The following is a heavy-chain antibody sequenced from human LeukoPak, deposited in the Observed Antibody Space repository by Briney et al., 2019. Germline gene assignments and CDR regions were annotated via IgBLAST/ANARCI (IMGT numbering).Heavy chain of an antibody. Sequence: PGGSLRLSCAASGFTFSSYSMNWVRQAPGKGLEWVSYISSSSSTIYYADSVKGRFTISRDNAKNSLYLQMNSLRAEDTAVYYCARDGDYGDPSYWGQGTLVTVSS. CDR3: ARDGDYGDPSY. CDR2: ISSSSSTI. J-gene: IGHJ4*02. D-gene: IGHD4-17*01. V-gene: IGHV3-48*04. CDR1: GFTFSSYS.